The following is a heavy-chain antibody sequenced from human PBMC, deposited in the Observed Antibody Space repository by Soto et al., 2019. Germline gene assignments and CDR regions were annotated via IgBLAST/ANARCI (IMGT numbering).Heavy chain of an antibody. CDR2: IYYSGST. V-gene: IGHV4-30-4*01. Sequence: LQTQSLSCTVSGGSISSGDYYWSWIRQPPGKGLEWIGYIYYSGSTYYNTSLKSRVTISVDTSKNQFSLKLSSGTAADTAVYYCARVGRAAAGYDYWGQGTLVTVSS. D-gene: IGHD6-13*01. CDR3: ARVGRAAAGYDY. J-gene: IGHJ4*02. CDR1: GGSISSGDYY.